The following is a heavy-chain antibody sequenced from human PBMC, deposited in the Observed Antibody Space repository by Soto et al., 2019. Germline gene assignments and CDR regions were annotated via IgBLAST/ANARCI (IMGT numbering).Heavy chain of an antibody. CDR1: GGTFSSYA. CDR3: ARVGWDPAMHRTIYYGMDV. V-gene: IGHV1-69*13. J-gene: IGHJ6*02. D-gene: IGHD5-18*01. Sequence: SVKVSCKASGGTFSSYAISWVRQAPGQGLEWMGGIIPIFGTANYAQKFQGRVTITADESTSTAYMELSSLRSEDTAVYYCARVGWDPAMHRTIYYGMDVWSQGTTVTVSS. CDR2: IIPIFGTA.